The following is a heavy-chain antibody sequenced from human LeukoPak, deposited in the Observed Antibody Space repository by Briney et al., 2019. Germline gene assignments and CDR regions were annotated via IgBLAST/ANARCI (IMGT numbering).Heavy chain of an antibody. D-gene: IGHD3-22*01. CDR1: GGTFSSYA. J-gene: IGHJ3*02. V-gene: IGHV1-69*04. CDR2: IIPIFGIA. Sequence: GASVKVSCKASGGTFSSYAISWVRQAPGQGLEWMGRIIPIFGIANYAQKFQGRVTITADKSTSTAYMELSSLRSEGTAVYYCARDAGYYDSSGLGTFDIWGQGTMVTVSS. CDR3: ARDAGYYDSSGLGTFDI.